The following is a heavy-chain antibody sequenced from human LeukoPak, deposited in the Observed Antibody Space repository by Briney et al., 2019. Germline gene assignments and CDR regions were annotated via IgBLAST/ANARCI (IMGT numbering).Heavy chain of an antibody. D-gene: IGHD3-3*01. J-gene: IGHJ4*02. CDR3: VRFYYDFWSGYSDH. V-gene: IGHV3-7*01. Sequence: PGGPLRLSCAASGFTFSSYWMSWVRQAPGKGLEWVANIKQDGSEKYYVDSVKGRFTISRDNAKNSLYLQMNSLRAEDTAVYYCVRFYYDFWSGYSDHWGQGTLVTVSS. CDR1: GFTFSSYW. CDR2: IKQDGSEK.